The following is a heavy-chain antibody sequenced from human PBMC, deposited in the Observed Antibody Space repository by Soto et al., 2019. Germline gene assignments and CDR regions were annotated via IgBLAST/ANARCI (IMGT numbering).Heavy chain of an antibody. V-gene: IGHV3-23*01. Sequence: PGGSLRLSCAASGFTFSRDGMSWVRQAPGKGLEWVSLITDNGGSTYYADSVKGRFTISRDNTKNTLFLQMNSLRAEDTAVYYCAKGRATTTAFDYWGQGALVTVS. D-gene: IGHD4-17*01. J-gene: IGHJ4*02. CDR1: GFTFSRDG. CDR2: ITDNGGST. CDR3: AKGRATTTAFDY.